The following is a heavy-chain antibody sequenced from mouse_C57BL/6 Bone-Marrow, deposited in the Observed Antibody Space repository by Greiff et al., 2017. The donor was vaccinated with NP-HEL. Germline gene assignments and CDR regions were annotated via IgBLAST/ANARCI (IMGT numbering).Heavy chain of an antibody. Sequence: QVQLQQPGAELVKPGASVKMSCKASGYTFTSYWITWVKQRPGQGLEWIGDIYPGSGSTNYNEKFKSKATLTVDTSSSTAYMQLSSLTSEDSAVYYCARVGTAQAALAYWGQGTLVTVS. V-gene: IGHV1-55*01. D-gene: IGHD3-2*02. CDR1: GYTFTSYW. CDR2: IYPGSGST. CDR3: ARVGTAQAALAY. J-gene: IGHJ3*01.